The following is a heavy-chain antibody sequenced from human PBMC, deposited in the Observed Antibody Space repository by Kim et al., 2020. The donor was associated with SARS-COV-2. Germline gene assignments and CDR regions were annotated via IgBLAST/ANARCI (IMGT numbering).Heavy chain of an antibody. V-gene: IGHV3-23*01. D-gene: IGHD1-1*01. CDR2: MSGSGGGR. J-gene: IGHJ6*01. CDR1: GFNFNNYA. CDR3: ANDRMYNWTALGGLDV. Sequence: GGSLRLSCAASGFNFNNYAMNWVRQAPGRGLEWVSFMSGSGGGRYYADSVKGRFTISRENSRNTLYLQMNSLRAEDTAVYYCANDRMYNWTALGGLDVWG.